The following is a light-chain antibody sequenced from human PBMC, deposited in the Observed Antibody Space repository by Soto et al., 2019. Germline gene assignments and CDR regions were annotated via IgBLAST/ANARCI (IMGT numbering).Light chain of an antibody. V-gene: IGLV1-40*01. CDR1: GSNIGAGYD. CDR3: NSYTSSSTLV. J-gene: IGLJ2*01. CDR2: ANI. Sequence: QSVLTQPPSMSGAPGQRVAISCTGSGSNIGAGYDVHWYQQLPGTAPKLLIFANINRPSGVPDRFSGSKSGNTASLTISGLQPEDEADYYCNSYTSSSTLVFGGGTKVTVL.